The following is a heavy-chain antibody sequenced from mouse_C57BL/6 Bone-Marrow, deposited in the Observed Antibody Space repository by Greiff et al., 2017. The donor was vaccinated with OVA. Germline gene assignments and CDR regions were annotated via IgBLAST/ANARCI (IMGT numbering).Heavy chain of an antibody. CDR1: GYTFTSYW. Sequence: QVQLQQPGAELVKPGASVKLSCKASGYTFTSYWMHWVKQRPGQGLEWIGMIHPNSGSTNYNEKFKSKATLTVDKSSSTAYMQLSSLTSEDSAVYYCARSRGGYDYGGGDYWGQGTSVTVSS. CDR3: ARSRGGYDYGGGDY. V-gene: IGHV1-64*01. J-gene: IGHJ4*01. CDR2: IHPNSGST. D-gene: IGHD2-4*01.